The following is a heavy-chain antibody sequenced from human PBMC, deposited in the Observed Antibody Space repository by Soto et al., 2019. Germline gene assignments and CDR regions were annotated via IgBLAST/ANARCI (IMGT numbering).Heavy chain of an antibody. CDR1: GFTFSTYG. Sequence: GGSLRLSCAASGFTFSTYGIHWVRQAPGKGLEWVAVGSYDGSNQHYADSVKGRFTVSRDNSKNTLYLQMNSLTAEDTAVYYCTKGGRGMDVWGQGTTVTVSS. CDR2: GSYDGSNQ. J-gene: IGHJ6*02. CDR3: TKGGRGMDV. D-gene: IGHD3-16*01. V-gene: IGHV3-30*18.